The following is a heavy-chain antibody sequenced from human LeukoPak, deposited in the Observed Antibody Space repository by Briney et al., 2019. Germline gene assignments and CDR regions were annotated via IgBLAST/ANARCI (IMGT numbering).Heavy chain of an antibody. Sequence: ASVKVSCKVSGYTLTELSMHWVRQAPGKGLEWMGGFDPEDGETIYAQKFQGRVTMTEDTSTDTAYMELRSLRSDDTAVYYCARWSELPTYYYYYYMDVWGKGTTVTVSS. CDR1: GYTLTELS. CDR2: FDPEDGET. CDR3: ARWSELPTYYYYYYMDV. J-gene: IGHJ6*03. V-gene: IGHV1-24*01. D-gene: IGHD1-26*01.